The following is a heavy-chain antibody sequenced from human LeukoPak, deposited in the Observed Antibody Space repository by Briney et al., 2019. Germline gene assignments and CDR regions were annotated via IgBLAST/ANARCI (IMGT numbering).Heavy chain of an antibody. J-gene: IGHJ6*03. CDR2: INSSGRTI. V-gene: IGHV3-48*03. CDR1: GFTFSSYE. Sequence: PAGTLRLSCAASGFTFSSYEMNWVRQAPGKGLEWVSCINSSGRTIYYTDSVKGRFTISTDNAKNSLYLQMHSLRAEDTAVYYCAELGITMIGGVWGRGSTV. D-gene: IGHD3-10*02. CDR3: AELGITMIGGV.